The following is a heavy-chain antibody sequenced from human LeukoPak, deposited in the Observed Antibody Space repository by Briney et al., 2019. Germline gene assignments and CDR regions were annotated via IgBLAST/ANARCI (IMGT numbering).Heavy chain of an antibody. J-gene: IGHJ4*02. Sequence: GGSLRLSCAASGFTFSDYYMSWIRQAPGKGLEWVSYISSSRSLLSSAASVKGRFTSSRDNAQKSLYLQMNSLRAEDTAVYYCARGINYYGSGSPSHYFDYWGQGTLVTVS. D-gene: IGHD3-10*01. V-gene: IGHV3-11*04. CDR2: ISSSRSLL. CDR3: ARGINYYGSGSPSHYFDY. CDR1: GFTFSDYY.